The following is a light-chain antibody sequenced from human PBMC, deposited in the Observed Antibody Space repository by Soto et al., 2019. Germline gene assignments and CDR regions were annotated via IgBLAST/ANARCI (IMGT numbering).Light chain of an antibody. CDR3: SSFTDSFTLV. V-gene: IGLV2-14*01. CDR2: EVS. Sequence: QSVLTQPASVSGSPGQSITISCSGTSSDVGDYKYVSWYQRHPGKVPKLMIYEVSHRPSGVPDRFSGSKSDNTAFLTISGLQADDEADYYCSSFTDSFTLVFGGGTKLTVL. J-gene: IGLJ3*02. CDR1: SSDVGDYKY.